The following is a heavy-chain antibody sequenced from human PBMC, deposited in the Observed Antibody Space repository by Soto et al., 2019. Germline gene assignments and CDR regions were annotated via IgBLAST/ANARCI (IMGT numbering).Heavy chain of an antibody. CDR3: ARRGSGYDRFDP. V-gene: IGHV4-4*02. CDR1: GGSISSSNW. Sequence: SETLSLTCAVSGGSISSSNWWSWVRQPPGKGLEWIGEIYHSGSTNYNPSLKSRVTISVDKSKNQFSLKLSSVTAADTAVYYCARRGSGYDRFDPWGQGTLVTVYS. D-gene: IGHD6-19*01. J-gene: IGHJ5*02. CDR2: IYHSGST.